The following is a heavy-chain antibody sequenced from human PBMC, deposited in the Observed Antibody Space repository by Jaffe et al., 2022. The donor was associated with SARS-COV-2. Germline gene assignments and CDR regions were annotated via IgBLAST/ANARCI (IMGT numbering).Heavy chain of an antibody. CDR2: IYHSGST. Sequence: QVQLQESGPGLVKPSGTLSLTCAVSGGSISSSNWWSWVRQPPGKGLEWIGEIYHSGSTNYNPSLKSRVTISVDKSKNQFSLKLSSVTAADTAVYYCARDMRVDYYGSGSYYNNYYYGMDVWGQGTTVTVSS. CDR3: ARDMRVDYYGSGSYYNNYYYGMDV. V-gene: IGHV4-4*02. CDR1: GGSISSSNW. J-gene: IGHJ6*02. D-gene: IGHD3-10*01.